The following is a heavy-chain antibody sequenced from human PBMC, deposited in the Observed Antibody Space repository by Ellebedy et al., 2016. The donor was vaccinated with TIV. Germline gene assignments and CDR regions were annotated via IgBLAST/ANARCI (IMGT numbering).Heavy chain of an antibody. J-gene: IGHJ4*02. CDR2: IIPIFGTA. CDR3: ARDNRYYRYFDY. Sequence: SVKVSXXASGGTFSSYAISWVRQAPGQGLEWMGGIIPIFGTANYAQKFQGRVTITADESTSTAYMELSSLRSEDTAVYYCARDNRYYRYFDYWGQGTLVTVSS. V-gene: IGHV1-69*13. D-gene: IGHD3-22*01. CDR1: GGTFSSYA.